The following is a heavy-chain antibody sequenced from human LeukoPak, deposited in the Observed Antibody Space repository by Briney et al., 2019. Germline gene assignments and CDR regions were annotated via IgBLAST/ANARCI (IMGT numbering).Heavy chain of an antibody. CDR3: AKDDYGGNSGMDY. Sequence: PGRSLRLSCAASGFTFSSYGMHWVRQAPGKGLEWVAVIWYDGNNKYYADSVKGRFTISRDNSKNQLYLQMNSLRAEDTAVYYCAKDDYGGNSGMDYWGQGTLVTVSS. CDR2: IWYDGNNK. CDR1: GFTFSSYG. J-gene: IGHJ4*02. V-gene: IGHV3-33*06. D-gene: IGHD4-23*01.